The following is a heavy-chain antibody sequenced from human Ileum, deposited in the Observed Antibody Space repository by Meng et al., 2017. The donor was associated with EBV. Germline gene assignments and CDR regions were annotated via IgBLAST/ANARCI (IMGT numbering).Heavy chain of an antibody. CDR1: GGSISSSNW. CDR2: IYHSGST. V-gene: IGHV4-4*02. J-gene: IGHJ4*02. D-gene: IGHD6-19*01. CDR3: ARVGQWLPIDY. Sequence: KLPLSGPGLVKPSGALSLALAGSGGSISSSNWWSWVRQPPGKGLEWIGEIYHSGSTNYNPFLKSRVTISVDKSKNQFSLNLSSVTAADTAVYYCARVGQWLPIDYWGQGTLVTVSS.